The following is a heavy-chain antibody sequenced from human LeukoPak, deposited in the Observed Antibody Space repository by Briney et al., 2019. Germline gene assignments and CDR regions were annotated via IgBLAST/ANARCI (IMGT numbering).Heavy chain of an antibody. Sequence: PGRSLRLSCAASGFTFSSYGMHWVRQATGKGQEWVAVISYDGRNKYYADSVKGRFTISRDNSKNTLYLQMNSLRAEDTAVYYCAKMDIDWLLYYWGQGTLVTVSS. D-gene: IGHD3-9*01. J-gene: IGHJ4*02. CDR2: ISYDGRNK. CDR3: AKMDIDWLLYY. V-gene: IGHV3-30*18. CDR1: GFTFSSYG.